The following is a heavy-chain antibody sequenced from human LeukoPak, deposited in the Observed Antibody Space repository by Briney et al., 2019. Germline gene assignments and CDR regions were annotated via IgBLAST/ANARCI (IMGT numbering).Heavy chain of an antibody. CDR1: GFTLNNAW. J-gene: IGHJ3*02. V-gene: IGHV3-48*02. Sequence: PGGSLRLSCAASGFTLNNAWMSWVRQAPGKRLEWVSYISSSGNAIYYADSVKGRFTISRDNAKNSLYLQMNSLRDEDTAVYYCARGPSGSYIDAFDIWGQGTLVTVSS. CDR2: ISSSGNAI. D-gene: IGHD1-26*01. CDR3: ARGPSGSYIDAFDI.